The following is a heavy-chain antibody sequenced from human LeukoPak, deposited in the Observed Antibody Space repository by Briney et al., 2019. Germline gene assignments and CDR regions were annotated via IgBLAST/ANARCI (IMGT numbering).Heavy chain of an antibody. CDR1: NYSISSGYY. D-gene: IGHD3-16*01. V-gene: IGHV4-38-2*02. Sequence: SETLSLTCTVSNYSISSGYYWGWIRQPPGKGLEWIGSMYHSGGTLYNPSLKSRVTISIDTSNNQFSLKLSSVTAADTAVYYCARVKDYDYVWGTRGHWYFDLWGRGTLVTVSS. CDR3: ARVKDYDYVWGTRGHWYFDL. CDR2: MYHSGGT. J-gene: IGHJ2*01.